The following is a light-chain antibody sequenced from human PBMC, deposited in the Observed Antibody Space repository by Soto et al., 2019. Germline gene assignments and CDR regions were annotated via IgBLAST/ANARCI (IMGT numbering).Light chain of an antibody. CDR3: QQHAHWPLT. Sequence: EIVLTQSPATLSLSPGERAPLPCRASKSVGNNLAWYQQKPGQAPALLIYEASTRATGIPARFSGSGSGTDFTLTISSLEPEDFAVYYCQQHAHWPLTFGGGTKVEIK. CDR2: EAS. V-gene: IGKV3-11*01. J-gene: IGKJ4*01. CDR1: KSVGNN.